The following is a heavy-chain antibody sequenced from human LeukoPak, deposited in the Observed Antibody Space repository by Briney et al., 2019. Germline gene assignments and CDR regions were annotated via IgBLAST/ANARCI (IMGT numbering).Heavy chain of an antibody. D-gene: IGHD3-22*01. Sequence: GSLRLSCVASGFTFSSYAMTWVRLTPGKGLEWIGYIYYSGSTNYNPSLKSRVTISVDTSKNQFSLKLSSVTAADTAVYYCARDRLWGYYDSSGYPIWGQGTMVTVSS. V-gene: IGHV4-59*01. J-gene: IGHJ3*02. CDR3: ARDRLWGYYDSSGYPI. CDR1: GFTFSSYA. CDR2: IYYSGST.